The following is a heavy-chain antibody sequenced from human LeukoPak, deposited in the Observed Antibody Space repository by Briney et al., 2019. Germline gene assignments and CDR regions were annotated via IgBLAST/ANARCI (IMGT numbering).Heavy chain of an antibody. CDR2: ISSSSSYI. Sequence: GGSLRLSCAASGFTFDDYTMHWVRQAPGKGLEWVSSISSSSSYIYYADSVKGRFTISRDNAKNSLYLQMNSLRAEDTAVYYCAREPFLTGYYSDYWGQGTLVTVSS. CDR1: GFTFDDYT. J-gene: IGHJ4*02. V-gene: IGHV3-21*01. CDR3: AREPFLTGYYSDY. D-gene: IGHD3-9*01.